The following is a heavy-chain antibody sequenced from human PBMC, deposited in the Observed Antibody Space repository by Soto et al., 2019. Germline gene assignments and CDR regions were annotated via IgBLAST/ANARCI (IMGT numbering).Heavy chain of an antibody. CDR3: AKDSNKYSSSLRGRDFDY. D-gene: IGHD3-22*01. J-gene: IGHJ4*02. CDR2: ISGGGSTA. V-gene: IGHV3-23*01. CDR1: GFTFTSYV. Sequence: EVQLLESGGGLVQRGGSQRLSCAASGFTFTSYVMSWVRQAPGKGLEWVAGISGGGSTAFYADSVKGRFTISRDDAKNTVVLQMDSLRAEDTAIYYCAKDSNKYSSSLRGRDFDYWGQGTLVTVSS.